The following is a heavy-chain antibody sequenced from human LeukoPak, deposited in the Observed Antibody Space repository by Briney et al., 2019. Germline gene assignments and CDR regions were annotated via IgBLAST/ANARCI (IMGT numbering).Heavy chain of an antibody. D-gene: IGHD1-1*01. CDR2: INPNSGGT. J-gene: IGHJ5*01. CDR3: ARDGNFDY. Sequence: GASVKVSCKASGYTFTGYYMHWVRQAPGQGLEWMGWINPNSGGTNYAQKFQDRVTMTRDTSINTAYMELSSLRSDDTAVYYCARDGNFDYWGQEPWSPSPQ. CDR1: GYTFTGYY. V-gene: IGHV1-2*02.